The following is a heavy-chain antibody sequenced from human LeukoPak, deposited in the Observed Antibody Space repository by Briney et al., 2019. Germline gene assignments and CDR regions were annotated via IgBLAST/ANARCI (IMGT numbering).Heavy chain of an antibody. J-gene: IGHJ3*02. CDR2: IRYDGSNK. D-gene: IGHD5-18*01. CDR1: GFTFSSYG. Sequence: QSGGSLRLSCAASGFTFSSYGMHWVRQAPGKGLEWVAFIRYDGSNKYYADSVKGRFTISRDNSKNTLYLQMNSLRAEDTAVYYCAKDLHAWIHLWSGLDAFDIWGQGTMVTVSS. V-gene: IGHV3-30*02. CDR3: AKDLHAWIHLWSGLDAFDI.